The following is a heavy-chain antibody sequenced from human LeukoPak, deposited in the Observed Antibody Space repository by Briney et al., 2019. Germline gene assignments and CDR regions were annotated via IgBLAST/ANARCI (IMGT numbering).Heavy chain of an antibody. V-gene: IGHV6-1*01. J-gene: IGHJ5*02. CDR3: ARRLTQYDCFDP. CDR2: TYYRSTWYN. D-gene: IGHD2-2*01. Sequence: SQTLSLTCAISGDSVSSNSVTWNWIRQSPSRGLEWLGRTYYRSTWYNDYAVSVRGRITVNPDTSKNQFSLHLNSVTPEDTAVYYCARRLTQYDCFDPWGQGSLVTVSS. CDR1: GDSVSSNSVT.